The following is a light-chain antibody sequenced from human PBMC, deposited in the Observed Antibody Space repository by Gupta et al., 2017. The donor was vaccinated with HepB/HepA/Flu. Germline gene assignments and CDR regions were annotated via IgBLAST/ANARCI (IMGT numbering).Light chain of an antibody. Sequence: QSVLTQPPSASGTPGQRVTISCSGSSPNIGSNTVAWYQQLPGAAPKLLIYNNNQRPSGVPDRFSGSKSGTSASLAVSGFQSEDEADYYCATWDDSLTSWVFGGWTKLTVL. CDR2: NNN. CDR3: ATWDDSLTSWV. J-gene: IGLJ3*02. CDR1: SPNIGSNT. V-gene: IGLV1-44*01.